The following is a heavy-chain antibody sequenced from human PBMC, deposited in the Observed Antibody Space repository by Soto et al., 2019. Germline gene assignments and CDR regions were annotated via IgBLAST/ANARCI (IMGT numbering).Heavy chain of an antibody. J-gene: IGHJ5*02. V-gene: IGHV2-5*02. CDR3: AHIPDSSGYLCCFDP. Sequence: SGPTLVNPTQPLTLTCTLSGFSLSTSGVGVCWIRQPPGKALEWLALIYWDDDKRYSPSLKTRLTITKDTSKNQVVLTMTNMGPVDTATYYCAHIPDSSGYLCCFDPWGQGTLVTVSS. CDR2: IYWDDDK. D-gene: IGHD3-22*01. CDR1: GFSLSTSGVG.